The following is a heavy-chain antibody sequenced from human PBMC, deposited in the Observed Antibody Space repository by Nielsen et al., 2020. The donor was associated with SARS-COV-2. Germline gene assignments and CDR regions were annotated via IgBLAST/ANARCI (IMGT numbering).Heavy chain of an antibody. J-gene: IGHJ6*02. Sequence: VRQAPGKGLVWVSRINTDGSSTKYADFVKGRFTISRDNAKNTVSLQMNSLRGEDTAVYYCATQRAGYCSGGSCGSPYYYYGMDVWGQGTTVTVSS. CDR3: ATQRAGYCSGGSCGSPYYYYGMDV. D-gene: IGHD2-15*01. CDR2: INTDGSST. V-gene: IGHV3-74*01.